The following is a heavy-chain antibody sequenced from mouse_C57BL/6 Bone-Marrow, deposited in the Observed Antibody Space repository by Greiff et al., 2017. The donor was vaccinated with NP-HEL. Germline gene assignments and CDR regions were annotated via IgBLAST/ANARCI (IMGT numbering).Heavy chain of an antibody. D-gene: IGHD3-2*02. J-gene: IGHJ2*01. CDR3: AREGQRRPFDY. CDR2: IDPSDSYT. Sequence: VQLQQPGAELVMPGASVKLSCKASGYTFTSYWMHWVKQRPGQGLEWIGEIDPSDSYTNYNQKFKGKSTLTVDKSSSTAYMQLSSLTSEDSAVYYCAREGQRRPFDYWGQGTTLTVSS. CDR1: GYTFTSYW. V-gene: IGHV1-69*01.